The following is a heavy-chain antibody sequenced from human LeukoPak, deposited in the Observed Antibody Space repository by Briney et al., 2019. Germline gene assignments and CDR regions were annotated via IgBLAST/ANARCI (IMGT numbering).Heavy chain of an antibody. Sequence: PGGSLRLSCAASGFTFNSYWMTWVRQAPGKGLEWVANIKQDGSEKYYVDSVKGRFTISRDNSKNTLYLQMNSLRAEDTAVYYCAKAYSGSRGYYFDYWGQGTLVTVSS. CDR2: IKQDGSEK. CDR3: AKAYSGSRGYYFDY. D-gene: IGHD1-26*01. J-gene: IGHJ4*02. V-gene: IGHV3-7*03. CDR1: GFTFNSYW.